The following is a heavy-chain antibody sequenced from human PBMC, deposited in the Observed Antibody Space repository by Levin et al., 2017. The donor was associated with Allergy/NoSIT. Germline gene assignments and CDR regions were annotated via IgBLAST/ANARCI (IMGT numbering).Heavy chain of an antibody. CDR1: GFSVSNNY. J-gene: IGHJ4*02. D-gene: IGHD6-19*01. CDR3: AGGYQWLVRDFDY. CDR2: IHGGGRT. V-gene: IGHV3-66*01. Sequence: PGGSLRLSCAASGFSVSNNYISWVRQAPGKGLEWVSLIHGGGRTYYADSLEGRFDISGDSSKNTVYLQMYSLRPDDTAVYYCAGGYQWLVRDFDYWGPGTLVTVSS.